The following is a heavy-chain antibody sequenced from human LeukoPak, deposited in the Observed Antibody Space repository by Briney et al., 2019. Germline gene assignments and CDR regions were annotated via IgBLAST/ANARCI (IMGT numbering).Heavy chain of an antibody. D-gene: IGHD6-13*01. CDR2: ISAYNGNT. V-gene: IGHV1-18*01. Sequence: ASVKVSCKASGYTFTSYGISWVRQAPGQGLEWMGWISAYNGNTNYAQKLQGRVAMTTETSTSTAYMELRSLRSDDTAVYYCARATNTAYSSSWYDYWGQGTLVTVS. J-gene: IGHJ4*02. CDR3: ARATNTAYSSSWYDY. CDR1: GYTFTSYG.